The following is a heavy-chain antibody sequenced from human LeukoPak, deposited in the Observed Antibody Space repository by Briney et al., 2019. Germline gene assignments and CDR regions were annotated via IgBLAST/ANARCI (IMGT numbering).Heavy chain of an antibody. Sequence: SETLSLTCTVSGGSVSSSSYYWSWIRQPPGKGLEWIGYIYYSGSTNYNPSLKSRVTISVDTSKNQFSLKLSSVTAADTAVYYCARVLLGSSGWYYFDYWGQGTLVTVSS. D-gene: IGHD6-19*01. CDR2: IYYSGST. CDR3: ARVLLGSSGWYYFDY. J-gene: IGHJ4*02. CDR1: GGSVSSSSYY. V-gene: IGHV4-61*01.